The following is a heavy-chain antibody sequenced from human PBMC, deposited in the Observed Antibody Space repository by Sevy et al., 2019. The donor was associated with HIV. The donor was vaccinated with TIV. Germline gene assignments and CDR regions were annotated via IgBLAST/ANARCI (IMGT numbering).Heavy chain of an antibody. J-gene: IGHJ6*03. V-gene: IGHV3-7*01. CDR1: GFTFSSYW. CDR3: ARVESYDFWSGPVPSYYYYMDV. Sequence: GGSLRLSCAASGFTFSSYWMSWVRQAPGKGLEWVAKIRQDGSEKYYVDSVKGRFTISRYIAKNSLYLQMNSLRAEDTAVYYCARVESYDFWSGPVPSYYYYMDVWGKGTTVTVSS. D-gene: IGHD3-3*01. CDR2: IRQDGSEK.